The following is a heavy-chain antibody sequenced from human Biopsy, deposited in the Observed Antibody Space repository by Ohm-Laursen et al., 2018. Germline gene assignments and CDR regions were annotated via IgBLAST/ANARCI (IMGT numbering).Heavy chain of an antibody. CDR1: GFKFSTYV. CDR3: ARPTNARAGGAPFDI. V-gene: IGHV3-33*07. D-gene: IGHD1-1*01. Sequence: SLRLSCSASGFKFSTYVMSWVRQAPGKGLEWVAVLWYDGTNKYYADSVKGRFTISRDNSKNTLYLQMNSLRAEDTAMYYCARPTNARAGGAPFDIWGQGTMVTVSS. CDR2: LWYDGTNK. J-gene: IGHJ3*02.